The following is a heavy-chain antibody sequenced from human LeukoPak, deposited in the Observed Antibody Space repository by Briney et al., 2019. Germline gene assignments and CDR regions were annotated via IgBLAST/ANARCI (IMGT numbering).Heavy chain of an antibody. CDR1: GFTFSSYG. D-gene: IGHD1-26*01. Sequence: GRSLRLSCAASGFTFSSYGMHWVRQAPGKGLEWVAVIWYDGSDKYYADSVKGRFTISRDNSKNTLYLQMNSLRAEDTAVYYCGKDWGATNYYFDCWGQGTLVTVSS. J-gene: IGHJ4*02. V-gene: IGHV3-33*06. CDR2: IWYDGSDK. CDR3: GKDWGATNYYFDC.